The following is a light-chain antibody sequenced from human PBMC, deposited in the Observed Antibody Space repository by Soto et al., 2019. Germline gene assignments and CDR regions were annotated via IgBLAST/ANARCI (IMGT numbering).Light chain of an antibody. V-gene: IGLV1-51*01. CDR2: DNN. Sequence: QSVLTQPPSVSTAPGQKVTISCSGSSSNIGNNYVSWYQQLPGTAPKLLIYDNNKLPSWIPDRFSGSKSGTSATLGITGLQTGDEADYYCGTWDSSLSAVVFGGGTKLTVL. CDR1: SSNIGNNY. J-gene: IGLJ2*01. CDR3: GTWDSSLSAVV.